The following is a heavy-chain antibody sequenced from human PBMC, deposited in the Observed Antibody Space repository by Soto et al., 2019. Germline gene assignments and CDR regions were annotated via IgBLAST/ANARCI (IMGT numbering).Heavy chain of an antibody. V-gene: IGHV4-39*01. CDR3: ERGEDAFFYYGLDV. CDR2: VFYTGFP. Sequence: SETLSLTCAVSGASISGSYYYWAWLRQSPGKGPEWIGSVFYTGFPSYNPSLESRVSVSVDTSKSQFSLKLSAVTAADTAVYYCERGEDAFFYYGLDVWGQGITVT. J-gene: IGHJ6*02. CDR1: GASISGSYYY.